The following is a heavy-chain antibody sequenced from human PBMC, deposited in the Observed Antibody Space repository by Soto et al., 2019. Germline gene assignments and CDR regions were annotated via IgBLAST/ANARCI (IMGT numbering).Heavy chain of an antibody. CDR3: ARDQNSSGWYKKALEESSYTYGMDV. CDR1: GFTVSSNY. V-gene: IGHV3-53*01. D-gene: IGHD6-19*01. CDR2: IYSGGST. Sequence: GGSLRLSCAASGFTVSSNYMSWVRQAPGKGLEWVSVIYSGGSTYYADSVKGRFTISRDNSKNTLYLQMNSLRAEDTAVYYCARDQNSSGWYKKALEESSYTYGMDVWGQGTTVTVSS. J-gene: IGHJ6*02.